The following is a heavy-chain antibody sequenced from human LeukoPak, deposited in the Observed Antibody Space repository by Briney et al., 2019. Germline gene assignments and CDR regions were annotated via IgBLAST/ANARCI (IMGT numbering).Heavy chain of an antibody. CDR1: GYSFTNYW. D-gene: IGHD6-19*01. CDR3: ARRKTNRRHRSGWTGGGY. CDR2: IYPDDSET. Sequence: GESLKISCKGSGYSFTNYWIGWVRQMPGKGLEWMGIIYPDDSETRYSPSFRGQVTISADKSINTAYLQWSSLKASDTAMYYCARRKTNRRHRSGWTGGGYWGQGTLVTVST. J-gene: IGHJ4*02. V-gene: IGHV5-51*01.